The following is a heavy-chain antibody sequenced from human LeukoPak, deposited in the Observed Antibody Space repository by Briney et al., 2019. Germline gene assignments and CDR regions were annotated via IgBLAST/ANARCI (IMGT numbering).Heavy chain of an antibody. J-gene: IGHJ4*02. CDR2: IRYDGSNK. Sequence: GRSLRLSCAASGFTFNSFGMHWVRQAPGKGLEWVAFIRYDGSNKYYADSVKGRFTISRDNSKNTLYLQMNSLRAEDTAVYYCYLGYNYPRGPFDYWGQGTLVTVSS. V-gene: IGHV3-30*02. CDR3: YLGYNYPRGPFDY. CDR1: GFTFNSFG. D-gene: IGHD5-24*01.